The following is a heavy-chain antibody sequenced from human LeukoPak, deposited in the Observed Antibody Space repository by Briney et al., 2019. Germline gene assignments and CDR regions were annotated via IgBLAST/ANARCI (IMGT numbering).Heavy chain of an antibody. CDR2: ISYDGSNK. CDR3: ASKSRLHSGYYFDY. CDR1: GFTFSISA. J-gene: IGHJ4*02. Sequence: GGSLRLSCAASGFTFSISAMSWVRQAPGKGLEWVAVISYDGSNKYYADSVKGRFTISRDNSKNTLYLQMNSLRAEDTAVYYCASKSRLHSGYYFDYWGQGTLVTVSS. V-gene: IGHV3-30*03. D-gene: IGHD5-18*01.